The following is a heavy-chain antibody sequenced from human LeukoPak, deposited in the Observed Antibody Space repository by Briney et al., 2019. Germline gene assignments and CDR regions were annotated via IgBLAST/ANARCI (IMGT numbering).Heavy chain of an antibody. CDR2: ISYDGSNK. J-gene: IGHJ4*02. Sequence: PGRSLRLSCAAPGFTFSSYAMHWVRQAPGKGLEWVAVISYDGSNKYYADSVKGRFTISRDNSKNTLYLQINSLRAEDTAVYYCASGGITMVRASKYWGQGTLVTVSS. V-gene: IGHV3-30*04. CDR1: GFTFSSYA. CDR3: ASGGITMVRASKY. D-gene: IGHD3-10*01.